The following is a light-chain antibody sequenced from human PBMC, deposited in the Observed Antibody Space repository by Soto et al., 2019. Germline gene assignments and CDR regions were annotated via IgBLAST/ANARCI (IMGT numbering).Light chain of an antibody. Sequence: SYELTQPTSVSVAPGQTAKITCGGDIIGSTIVHWYKQRPGQAPVPVVFDATDRPAVINDRISASRSGDTATLTISRVDAGDEADYYCQVWASTAEFFVFASGTKLTVL. CDR3: QVWASTAEFFV. CDR2: DAT. CDR1: IIGSTI. V-gene: IGLV3-21*02. J-gene: IGLJ1*01.